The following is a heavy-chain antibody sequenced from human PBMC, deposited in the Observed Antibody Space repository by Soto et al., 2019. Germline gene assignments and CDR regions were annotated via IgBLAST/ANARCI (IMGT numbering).Heavy chain of an antibody. CDR3: AHKGGGDRILDY. J-gene: IGHJ4*02. Sequence: QITLKESGPTLVKPTQTLTLTCAFSGFSLRTSGVGVGWIRQPPGKALEWLALIYWDGYKHYSPSLKSRLTITEDTPKNQVVLTMTKMDPGDTATYYCAHKGGGDRILDYWGQGTLVTVSS. CDR1: GFSLRTSGVG. CDR2: IYWDGYK. D-gene: IGHD3-16*01. V-gene: IGHV2-5*02.